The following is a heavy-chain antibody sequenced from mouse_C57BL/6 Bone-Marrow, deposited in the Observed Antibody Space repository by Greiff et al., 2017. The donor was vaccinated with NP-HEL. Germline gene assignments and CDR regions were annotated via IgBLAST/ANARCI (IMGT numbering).Heavy chain of an antibody. D-gene: IGHD1-1*01. CDR1: GYTFTTYP. CDR3: ARRYYGSGYFDV. Sequence: LVESGAELVKPGASVKMSCKASGYTFTTYPIEWMKQNHGKSLEWIGNFHPYNDDTKYNEKFKGKATLTVEKSSSTVYLELSRLTSDDSAVYYCARRYYGSGYFDVWGTGTTVTVSS. CDR2: FHPYNDDT. J-gene: IGHJ1*03. V-gene: IGHV1-47*01.